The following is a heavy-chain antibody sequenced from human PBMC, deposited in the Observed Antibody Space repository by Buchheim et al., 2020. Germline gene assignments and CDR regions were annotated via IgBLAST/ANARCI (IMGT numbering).Heavy chain of an antibody. D-gene: IGHD1-14*01. CDR2: IYYSGST. CDR1: GGSISSGGYS. V-gene: IGHV4-30-4*07. CDR3: ARASSGPYTTTYYFDY. J-gene: IGHJ4*02. Sequence: QVQLQESGPGLVKPSQTLSLTCAVSGGSISSGGYSWSWIRQPPGKGLEWIGYIYYSGSTYYNPSLKSRVTISVDTSKNQFSLKLSSVTAADTAVYYCARASSGPYTTTYYFDYWGQGTL.